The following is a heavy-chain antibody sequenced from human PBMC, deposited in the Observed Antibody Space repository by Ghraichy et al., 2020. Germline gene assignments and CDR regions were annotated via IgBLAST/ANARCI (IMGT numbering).Heavy chain of an antibody. Sequence: SETLSLTCTVSDCSINTVYYWGWIRRPPGKQLEWIGNIYHSGDTYYNPSLKSRVTISVDTSKNQFSLNLNSVTAADTAVYYCARVTQINSWYTLRWFGPWGQGTLVTVSS. CDR1: DCSINTVYY. D-gene: IGHD2-2*02. CDR3: ARVTQINSWYTLRWFGP. J-gene: IGHJ5*02. V-gene: IGHV4-38-2*02. CDR2: IYHSGDT.